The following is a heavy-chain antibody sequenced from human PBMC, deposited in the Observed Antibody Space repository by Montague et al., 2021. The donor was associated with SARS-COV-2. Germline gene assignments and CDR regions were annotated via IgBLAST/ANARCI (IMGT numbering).Heavy chain of an antibody. V-gene: IGHV3-48*03. Sequence: SLSLSFSASGFTFSSYEMNWVRQAPGKGLEWVSYISSSGSTIHYADSVKGRFTISRDNAKNSPYLQMNSLRAEDTAVYYCARDQLKAQWPYYYYYMDVWGKGTTVTVSS. J-gene: IGHJ6*03. CDR1: GFTFSSYE. D-gene: IGHD2-8*01. CDR2: ISSSGSTI. CDR3: ARDQLKAQWPYYYYYMDV.